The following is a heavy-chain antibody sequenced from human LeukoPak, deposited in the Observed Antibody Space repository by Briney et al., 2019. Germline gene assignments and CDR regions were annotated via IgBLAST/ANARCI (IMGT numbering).Heavy chain of an antibody. J-gene: IGHJ5*02. D-gene: IGHD5-18*01. V-gene: IGHV3-23*01. CDR1: GFTFSSYA. CDR3: ARYIYASNWFDP. CDR2: ISGSGGST. Sequence: GGSLRLSCAPSGFTFSSYAMSWVRQAPGKGLEWVSAISGSGGSTYYADSVKGRFTISRDNSKNTLYLQMNSLRAEDTAVYYCARYIYASNWFDPWGQGTLVTVSS.